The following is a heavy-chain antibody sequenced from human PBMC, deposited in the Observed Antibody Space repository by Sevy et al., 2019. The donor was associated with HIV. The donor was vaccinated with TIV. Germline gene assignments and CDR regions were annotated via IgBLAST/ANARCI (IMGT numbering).Heavy chain of an antibody. CDR1: GFTFSDYS. CDR3: ALERLSSNVSEYFQN. CDR2: ISYDGSNK. D-gene: IGHD1-1*01. Sequence: GGSLRLSCAASGFTFSDYSMHWVRQAPGKGLEWVATISYDGSNKHYADSVKGRFTLSRDNSKSSLFLQMNSLRAEDTAVYYCALERLSSNVSEYFQNWGQGTLVTVS. J-gene: IGHJ1*01. V-gene: IGHV3-30-3*01.